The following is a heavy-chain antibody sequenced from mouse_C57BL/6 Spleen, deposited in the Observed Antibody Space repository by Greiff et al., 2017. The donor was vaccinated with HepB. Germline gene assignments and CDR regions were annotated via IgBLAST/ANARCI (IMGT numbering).Heavy chain of an antibody. CDR2: IYPGSGNT. CDR1: GYSFTSYY. D-gene: IGHD2-1*01. J-gene: IGHJ4*01. V-gene: IGHV1-66*01. Sequence: VQLQQSGPELVKPGASVKISCKASGYSFTSYYIHWVKQRPGQGLEWIGWIYPGSGNTKYNEKFKGKATLTADTSSSTAYMQLSSLTSEDSAVYYCARGDYRNYGYAMDYWGQGTSVTVSS. CDR3: ARGDYRNYGYAMDY.